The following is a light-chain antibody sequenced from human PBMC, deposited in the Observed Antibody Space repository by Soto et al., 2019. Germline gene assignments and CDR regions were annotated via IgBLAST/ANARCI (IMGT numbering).Light chain of an antibody. V-gene: IGKV4-1*01. J-gene: IGKJ2*01. Sequence: DIVMTQSPDALAASLGERATTNCKSSLNVLYSSNNKNYLAWYQQKPGQPPKLLFYWASTRESGVPDRFSGSGSGTHFTLTISSLQAEDVAVYYCQQYYSTPTFGQGTKLEIK. CDR1: LNVLYSSNNKNY. CDR3: QQYYSTPT. CDR2: WAS.